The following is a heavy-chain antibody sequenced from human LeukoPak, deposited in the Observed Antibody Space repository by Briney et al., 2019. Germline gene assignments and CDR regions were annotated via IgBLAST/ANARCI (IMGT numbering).Heavy chain of an antibody. V-gene: IGHV1-8*01. CDR2: MNPNSGNT. J-gene: IGHJ1*01. CDR1: GYTFTSYD. D-gene: IGHD3-10*01. Sequence: ASVKVSCKASGYTFTSYDINWVRQATGQGLEWMGWMNPNSGNTGYAQKFQGRVTMTRNTSISTAYMELSSLRSEDTAVYYCAIGPITLVRGVKRAEFFQHWGQGTLVTVSS. CDR3: AIGPITLVRGVKRAEFFQH.